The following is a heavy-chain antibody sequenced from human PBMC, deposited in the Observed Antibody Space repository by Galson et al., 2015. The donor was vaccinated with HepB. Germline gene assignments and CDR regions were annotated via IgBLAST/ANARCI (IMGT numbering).Heavy chain of an antibody. CDR3: AKDRGGYGDYVGWYFDL. D-gene: IGHD4-17*01. V-gene: IGHV3-23*01. J-gene: IGHJ2*01. CDR1: GFTFSSYA. Sequence: SCAASGFTFSSYAMSWVRQAPGKGLEWVSAISGSGGSTYYADSVKGRFTISRDNSKNTLYLQMNSLRAEDTAVYYCAKDRGGYGDYVGWYFDLWGRGTLVTVSS. CDR2: ISGSGGST.